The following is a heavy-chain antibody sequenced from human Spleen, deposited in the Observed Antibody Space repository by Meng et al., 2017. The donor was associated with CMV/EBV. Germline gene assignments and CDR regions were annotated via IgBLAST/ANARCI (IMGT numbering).Heavy chain of an antibody. CDR1: GESFNGYY. D-gene: IGHD2-2*01. CDR3: ARGSGDCTSTSCYIDH. J-gene: IGHJ4*01. V-gene: IGHV4-34*01. CDR2: INHSGDT. Sequence: SETLPLTCAVFGESFNGYYYNWIRQPPGKDLEWIGEINHSGDTNYNPSLKSRVTMSVDTSKNQISLNMNSVTAADTAVYYCARGSGDCTSTSCYIDHWGHGNLVTVSS.